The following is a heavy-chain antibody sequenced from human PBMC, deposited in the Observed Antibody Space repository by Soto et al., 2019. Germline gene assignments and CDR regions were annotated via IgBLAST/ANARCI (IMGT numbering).Heavy chain of an antibody. CDR2: ISSSSNYI. CDR1: GFAFSSHN. Sequence: GGSLRLSCAASGFAFSSHNMNWVRQAPGKGLEWVSWISSSSNYIYYSDLVKGRFTISRDNAKDSLYLQMNSLGVEDTAVYYCARYIWFGELLSYGMDVWGQGTTVTVSS. V-gene: IGHV3-21*01. J-gene: IGHJ6*02. CDR3: ARYIWFGELLSYGMDV. D-gene: IGHD3-10*01.